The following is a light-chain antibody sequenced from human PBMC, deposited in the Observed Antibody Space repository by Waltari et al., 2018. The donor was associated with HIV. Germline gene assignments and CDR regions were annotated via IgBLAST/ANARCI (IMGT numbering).Light chain of an antibody. V-gene: IGLV1-51*01. J-gene: IGLJ2*01. CDR3: GTWDSSLSGGV. CDR2: GNN. CDR1: TTILAAHY. Sequence: QSLTPPPSSSSAPGRQKTTTSSARSTTILAAHYVYCYKQLPGTAPKLLISGNNNRPSGIPDRFSGSKSGTSATLGITGLQTGDEADYYCGTWDSSLSGGVFGGGTKLTVL.